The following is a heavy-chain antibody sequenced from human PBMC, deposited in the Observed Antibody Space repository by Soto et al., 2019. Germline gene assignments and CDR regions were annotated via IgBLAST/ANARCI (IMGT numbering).Heavy chain of an antibody. CDR1: GFTFNNYW. CDR3: AGGYYMYYFDY. CDR2: IKHDESEI. D-gene: IGHD3-22*01. V-gene: IGHV3-7*01. J-gene: IGHJ4*02. Sequence: HPGGSLRLSCAASGFTFNNYWMSWVRQAPGKGLEWVANIKHDESEIFYVGSVKGRFTISRDNAKNSLYLEMNSLRAEDTAVYYCAGGYYMYYFDYWGQGTLVTVSS.